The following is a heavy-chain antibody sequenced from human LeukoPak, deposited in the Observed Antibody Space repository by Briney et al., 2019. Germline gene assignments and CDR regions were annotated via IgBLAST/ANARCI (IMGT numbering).Heavy chain of an antibody. J-gene: IGHJ4*02. D-gene: IGHD2-15*01. Sequence: PSETPSLTCAVYGGSFSGYSWSWIRQPPGKGLEWIGEINHSGSTNYNPSLKSRVTISVDTSKNQFSLKLSSVTAADTAVYYCARGLFDIVVVVAATLFDYWGQGTLVTVSS. CDR1: GGSFSGYS. V-gene: IGHV4-34*01. CDR2: INHSGST. CDR3: ARGLFDIVVVVAATLFDY.